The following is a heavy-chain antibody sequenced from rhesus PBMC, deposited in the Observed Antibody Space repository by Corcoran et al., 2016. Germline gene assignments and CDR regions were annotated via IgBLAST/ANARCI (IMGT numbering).Heavy chain of an antibody. J-gene: IGHJ4*01. V-gene: IGHV4-173*01. Sequence: QLQLQESGPGLLKPSETLSLACAVSGDSISTNCWTWIRQPPGKGLECIGHISGGGWSAPYSPSLKSRVTISTDTSKNQIYLKLISVTAADTAVYYCARANSGYYLDYWGQGVLVTVSS. CDR2: ISGGGWSA. D-gene: IGHD3-28*01. CDR3: ARANSGYYLDY. CDR1: GDSISTNC.